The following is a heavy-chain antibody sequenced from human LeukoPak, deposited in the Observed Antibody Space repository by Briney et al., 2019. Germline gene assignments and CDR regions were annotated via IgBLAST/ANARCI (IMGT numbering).Heavy chain of an antibody. J-gene: IGHJ4*02. V-gene: IGHV3-11*01. CDR3: ARESEWKIDY. CDR1: GFTFSDYN. Sequence: GGSLRLSCAASGFTFSDYNMNWIRQAPGKGLEWVSYISSRGSPIYYADSVKGRFTISRDNARNSLYLQMSSLRAEDTAVYYCARESEWKIDYWGQGTLVTVSS. CDR2: ISSRGSPI. D-gene: IGHD3-3*01.